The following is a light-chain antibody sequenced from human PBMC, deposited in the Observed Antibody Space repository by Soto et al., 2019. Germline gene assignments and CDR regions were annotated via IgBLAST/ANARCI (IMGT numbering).Light chain of an antibody. CDR1: SGHSDYP. CDR3: QTWATGTVI. V-gene: IGLV4-69*02. Sequence: QSVLTQSPSASASLGASVKLTCTLGSGHSDYPIVWHQQQPEKGPRFLMRVNSDGSHSKGDGIPDRFSGSSSGAERYLIISSLQSEDETDYYYQTWATGTVIFGGGTKLTVL. CDR2: VNSDGSH. J-gene: IGLJ2*01.